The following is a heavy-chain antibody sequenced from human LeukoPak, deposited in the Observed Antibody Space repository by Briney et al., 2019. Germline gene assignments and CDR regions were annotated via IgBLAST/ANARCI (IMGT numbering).Heavy chain of an antibody. D-gene: IGHD1-7*01. CDR2: LSANGVKT. CDR1: GFAFMTYA. Sequence: QPGGSLRLSCAASGFAFMTYAMSWVRQAPGKGLEWVSALSANGVKTYYADSVKGRFTISRDNSKNTLYVQMNSLRAEDTAVYYCAKDLNYAFDYWGQGILVTVSS. J-gene: IGHJ4*02. V-gene: IGHV3-23*01. CDR3: AKDLNYAFDY.